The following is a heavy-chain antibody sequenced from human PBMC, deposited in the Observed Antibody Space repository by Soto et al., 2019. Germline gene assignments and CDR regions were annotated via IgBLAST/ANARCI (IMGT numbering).Heavy chain of an antibody. CDR3: TRDHYRRGFSSGAFDS. J-gene: IGHJ4*02. V-gene: IGHV3-49*03. CDR1: GFTLGDYA. D-gene: IGHD5-18*01. CDR2: IKSKAFGGTP. Sequence: GGSPRLSCSPSGFTLGDYAMNWFRQAPGKGLEWVGFIKSKAFGGTPEYAASVKGRFTISRDDSMSIAYLQMNSLKTDDTAVYYCTRDHYRRGFSSGAFDSWGQGTPVTVSS.